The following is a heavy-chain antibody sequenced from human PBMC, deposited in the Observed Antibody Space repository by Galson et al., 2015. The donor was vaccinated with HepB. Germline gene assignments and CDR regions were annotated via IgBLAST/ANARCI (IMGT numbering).Heavy chain of an antibody. V-gene: IGHV4-34*01. J-gene: IGHJ4*02. CDR2: INHSGST. CDR3: ARGLAGQDYYDSSGWCFDY. D-gene: IGHD3-22*01. Sequence: ETLSLTCAVYGGSFSGYYWSWIRQPPGKGLEWIGEINHSGSTNYNPSLKSRVTISVDTSKNQFSLKLSSVTAADTAVYYCARGLAGQDYYDSSGWCFDYWGQGTLVTVSS. CDR1: GGSFSGYY.